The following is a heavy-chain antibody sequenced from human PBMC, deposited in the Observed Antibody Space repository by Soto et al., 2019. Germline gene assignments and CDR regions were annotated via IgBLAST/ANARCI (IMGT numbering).Heavy chain of an antibody. CDR2: ISWNSGSI. CDR3: AKASSSWLVQGLLDY. CDR1: GFTFDDYA. J-gene: IGHJ4*02. Sequence: EVQLVESGGGLVQPGRSLRLSCAASGFTFDDYAMHWVRQAPGKGLEWVSGISWNSGSIGYADSVKGRFTISRDNAKNSLYLQMNRLRAEDTTLYYCAKASSSWLVQGLLDYWGQGTLVTVSS. V-gene: IGHV3-9*01. D-gene: IGHD6-19*01.